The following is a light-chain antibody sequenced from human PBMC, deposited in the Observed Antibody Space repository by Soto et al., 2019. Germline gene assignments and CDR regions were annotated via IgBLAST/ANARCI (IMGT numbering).Light chain of an antibody. CDR2: DVS. Sequence: QSALTQPASVSGPPGQSIAISCSGTSSDVGGYDYVSWYQQHPGKAPKLMIYDVSNRPSGISTRFSASKSGNTASLTISGLQAEDEADYYCSSYTSSGSYVFGTGTKATV. CDR3: SSYTSSGSYV. J-gene: IGLJ1*01. V-gene: IGLV2-14*01. CDR1: SSDVGGYDY.